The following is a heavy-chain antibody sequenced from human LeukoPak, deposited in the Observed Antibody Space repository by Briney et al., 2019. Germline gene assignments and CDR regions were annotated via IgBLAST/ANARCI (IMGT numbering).Heavy chain of an antibody. D-gene: IGHD6-19*01. V-gene: IGHV3-30*04. CDR2: ISYDGSNK. CDR1: GFIFSSYA. CDR3: ALNRGSGWYFHY. J-gene: IGHJ4*02. Sequence: GRSLRLSCAASGFIFSSYAMPWVRQAPGKGLEWVAVISYDGSNKYAGSVKGRFTISRDNSKNTLYLQMNSLRAEDTAVYYCALNRGSGWYFHYWGQGTLVTVSS.